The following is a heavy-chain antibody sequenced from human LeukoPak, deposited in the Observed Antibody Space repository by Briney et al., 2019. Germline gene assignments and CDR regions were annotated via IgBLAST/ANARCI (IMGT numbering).Heavy chain of an antibody. CDR2: IYHSGST. D-gene: IGHD4-17*01. V-gene: IGHV4-38-2*01. Sequence: SETLSLTCAVSGYSISSGYHWGWIRQPPGKGLEWIGSIYHSGSTYYNPSLKSRVTISVDTSKNQFSLKLSSVTAADTAVYYCAKVTTVTTRGYYFDYWGQGTLVTVSS. J-gene: IGHJ4*02. CDR1: GYSISSGYH. CDR3: AKVTTVTTRGYYFDY.